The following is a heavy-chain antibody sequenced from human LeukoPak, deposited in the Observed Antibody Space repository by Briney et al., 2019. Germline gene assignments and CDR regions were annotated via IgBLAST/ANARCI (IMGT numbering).Heavy chain of an antibody. D-gene: IGHD1-26*01. CDR2: IYYSGST. CDR3: ARDKVEGATPPHYYYGMDV. CDR1: GGSISSYY. J-gene: IGHJ6*02. V-gene: IGHV4-59*01. Sequence: SETLSLTCTVSGGSISSYYWSWIRQPPGKGLEWIGYIYYSGSTNYNPSLKSRVTISVDTSKNQFSLKLSSVTAADTAVYYCARDKVEGATPPHYYYGMDVWGQGTTVTVSS.